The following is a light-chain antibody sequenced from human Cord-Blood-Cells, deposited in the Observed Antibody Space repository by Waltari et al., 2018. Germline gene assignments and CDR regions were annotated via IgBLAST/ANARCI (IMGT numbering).Light chain of an antibody. J-gene: IGKJ4*01. CDR3: MQALQTRLT. Sequence: DIVMTQSPLSLPVPPGEPASISCRSSQSLLHSNGYNYLDWYLQKPGQSPQLLIYWGSNRASGVPDRFSGSGSGTDFTLKISRVEAEDVGVYYCMQALQTRLTFGGGTKVEIK. V-gene: IGKV2-28*01. CDR2: WGS. CDR1: QSLLHSNGYNY.